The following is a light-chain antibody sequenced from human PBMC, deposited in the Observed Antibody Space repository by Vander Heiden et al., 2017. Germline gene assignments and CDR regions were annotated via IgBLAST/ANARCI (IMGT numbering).Light chain of an antibody. J-gene: IGLJ2*01. CDR1: NIGSKS. Sequence: SYVLPQPPSVSSAPGQTARITCGGNNIGSKSVHWYQQKPGQAPVLVVYVDSDRPSGIPERFSGSNSGNTATLTTIRVEAGDEAYYYCQVWDSSSDLLVFGGGTKLTVL. CDR2: VDS. CDR3: QVWDSSSDLLV. V-gene: IGLV3-21*02.